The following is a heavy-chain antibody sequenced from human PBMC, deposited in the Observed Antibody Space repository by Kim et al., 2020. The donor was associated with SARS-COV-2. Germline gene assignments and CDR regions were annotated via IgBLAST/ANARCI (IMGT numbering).Heavy chain of an antibody. J-gene: IGHJ4*02. Sequence: KRRVTISVDTSKNPFSLKLSSVTAADTAVYYCARRYCSGGSCYGPSNFDYWGQGSLVTVSS. D-gene: IGHD2-15*01. V-gene: IGHV4-59*08. CDR3: ARRYCSGGSCYGPSNFDY.